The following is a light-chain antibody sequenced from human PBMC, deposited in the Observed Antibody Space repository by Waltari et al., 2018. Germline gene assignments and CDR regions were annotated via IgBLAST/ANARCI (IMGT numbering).Light chain of an antibody. J-gene: IGLJ1*01. CDR1: RSDVGAYDY. CDR3: CSYVGRYTNYV. CDR2: DVT. Sequence: QSALTQPRSVSGSPGQSVTISCTGTRSDVGAYDYVLWYQQRPGKAPKLIIYDVTERPSGAPDRFSGSKSDNKASLTISGLQADDEADYYCCSYVGRYTNYVFGSGTKVTVL. V-gene: IGLV2-11*01.